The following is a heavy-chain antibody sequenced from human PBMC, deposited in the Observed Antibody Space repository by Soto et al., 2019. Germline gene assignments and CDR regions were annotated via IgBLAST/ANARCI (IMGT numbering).Heavy chain of an antibody. CDR1: GFTFSSYG. J-gene: IGHJ4*02. CDR3: AKDRRQWLGRLAETNDY. Sequence: GGSLRLSCAASGFTFSSYGMHWVRQAPGKGLEWVAVISYDGSNKYYADSVKGRFTISRDNSKNTLYLQMNSLRAEDTAVYYCAKDRRQWLGRLAETNDYWGQGTLVTVSS. D-gene: IGHD6-19*01. CDR2: ISYDGSNK. V-gene: IGHV3-30*18.